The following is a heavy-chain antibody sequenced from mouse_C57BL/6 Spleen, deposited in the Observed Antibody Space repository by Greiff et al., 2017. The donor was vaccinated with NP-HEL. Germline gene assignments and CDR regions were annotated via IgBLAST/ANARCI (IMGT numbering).Heavy chain of an antibody. CDR3: AWSYYDYDGFDG. V-gene: IGHV14-2*01. Sequence: EVQLQQSGAELVKPGASVKLSCTASGFNIKDYYMHWVKQRTEQGLEWIGRIDPEDGDTKYDQKFQGKATITADTSSNTAYLQLRSLTSEDTAVYYCAWSYYDYDGFDGGGQGTTLTVSS. CDR2: IDPEDGDT. CDR1: GFNIKDYY. D-gene: IGHD2-4*01. J-gene: IGHJ2*01.